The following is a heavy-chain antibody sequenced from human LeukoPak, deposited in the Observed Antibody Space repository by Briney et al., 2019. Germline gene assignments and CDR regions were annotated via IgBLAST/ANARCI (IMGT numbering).Heavy chain of an antibody. CDR1: GGTFSSYA. CDR2: IIPIFGIA. V-gene: IGHV1-69*04. Sequence: PVKVSCKASGGTFSSYAISWVRQAPGQGLEWMGRIIPIFGIANYAQKFQGRVTITADKSTSTAYMELSSLRSEDTAVYYCARHREGLLWFGELPHPLDYWGQGTLVTVSS. CDR3: ARHREGLLWFGELPHPLDY. J-gene: IGHJ4*02. D-gene: IGHD3-10*01.